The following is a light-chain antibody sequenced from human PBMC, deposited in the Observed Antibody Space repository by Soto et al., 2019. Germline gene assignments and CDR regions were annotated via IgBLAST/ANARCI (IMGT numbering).Light chain of an antibody. Sequence: EIVLTQSPGTLSLSPGERATLSCRASQTVRTNYLAGFQHKPGQAPRLLIYGASSRATGIPDRFSGSGSGTDFTLTINRLEPEDFAVYFCHQYSDLPLTFGEGTKVEIK. CDR1: QTVRTNY. CDR2: GAS. V-gene: IGKV3-20*01. CDR3: HQYSDLPLT. J-gene: IGKJ4*01.